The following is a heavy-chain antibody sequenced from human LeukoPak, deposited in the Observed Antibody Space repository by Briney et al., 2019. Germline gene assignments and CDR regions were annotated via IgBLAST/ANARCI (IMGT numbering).Heavy chain of an antibody. J-gene: IGHJ5*02. D-gene: IGHD3-3*01. CDR1: GASMNGHY. V-gene: IGHV4-59*11. CDR2: ISDSGST. CDR3: ARVFRGAVTSNWFDP. Sequence: SGTLSLTCSVSGASMNGHYWTWIRLSPGKGLEWIGYISDSGSTSYNPSLRSRVIMALEASKTEFSLRLNSVTVADTAVYYCARVFRGAVTSNWFDPWGQGTLVTVSS.